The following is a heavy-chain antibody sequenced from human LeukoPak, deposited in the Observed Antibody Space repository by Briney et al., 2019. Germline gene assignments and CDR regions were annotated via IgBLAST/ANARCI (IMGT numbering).Heavy chain of an antibody. CDR2: ISGDGSNT. CDR1: GFTFSTYW. V-gene: IGHV3-74*01. Sequence: GGSLRLSCAASGFTFSTYWIHWVRQAPGKGLMWVSLISGDGSNTRYADSVKGRFTISRDNAKNTLYLQMNSLRAEDTAVCYCARDISLRMDAWGQGTTVTVSS. J-gene: IGHJ6*01. CDR3: ARDISLRMDA.